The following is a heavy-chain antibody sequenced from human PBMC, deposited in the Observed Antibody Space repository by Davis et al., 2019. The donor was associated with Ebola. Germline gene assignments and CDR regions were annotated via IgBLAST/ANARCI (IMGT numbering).Heavy chain of an antibody. V-gene: IGHV3-23*01. CDR1: GFIFSTYV. J-gene: IGHJ3*01. CDR3: VKDTSSVWFDV. Sequence: GESLKISCSASGFIFSTYVMSWVRQAPGKGLEWVSTFGTGGDTYYADSVKGRFAISRDNSRGTLYLQMNSLRVEDTAIYYCVKDTSSVWFDVWGQGTTVTVSS. D-gene: IGHD6-19*01. CDR2: FGTGGDT.